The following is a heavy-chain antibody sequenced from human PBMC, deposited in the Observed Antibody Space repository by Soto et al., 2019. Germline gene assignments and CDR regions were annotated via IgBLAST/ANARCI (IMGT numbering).Heavy chain of an antibody. CDR2: IHGAGAGT. J-gene: IGHJ5*02. CDR3: AKDGVARNGDWAWFDP. Sequence: EVQLLESGGVLVQPGGSVRLSCAASGFTFRNYAMTWVRQAPGKGLEWVSSIHGAGAGTYYADSVKGRFTVSRDESKETLYLQMSSLGDDDTAVYYCAKDGVARNGDWAWFDPWGQGTLVTVAS. CDR1: GFTFRNYA. D-gene: IGHD6-19*01. V-gene: IGHV3-23*01.